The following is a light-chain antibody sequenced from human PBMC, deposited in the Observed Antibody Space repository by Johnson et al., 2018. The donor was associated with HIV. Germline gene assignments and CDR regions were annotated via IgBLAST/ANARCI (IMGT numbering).Light chain of an antibody. Sequence: QSVLTQPPSVSAAPRQKVTISCSGSSSNIVKNYVSWYRHLPGTAPKLLIYDNDKRPSGIPDRFSASKSGSSATLGITGLQTGDEADYYCATWYSSLSAYVFGPGTKCTIL. J-gene: IGLJ1*01. CDR3: ATWYSSLSAYV. V-gene: IGLV1-51*01. CDR1: SSNIVKNY. CDR2: DND.